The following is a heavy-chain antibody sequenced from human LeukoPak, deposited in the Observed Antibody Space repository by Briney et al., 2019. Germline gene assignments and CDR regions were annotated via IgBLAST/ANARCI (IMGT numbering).Heavy chain of an antibody. V-gene: IGHV4-59*01. CDR3: ARVGRYGYNLEYFDY. Sequence: SETLSLTCTVSGGSLSSYYWSWIRQPPGKGLEWIGYIYYSGSTNYNPSLKSRVTISVDTSKIQFSLKLSSVTAANTAVYYCARVGRYGYNLEYFDYWGQGTLVTVSS. J-gene: IGHJ4*02. D-gene: IGHD5-24*01. CDR1: GGSLSSYY. CDR2: IYYSGST.